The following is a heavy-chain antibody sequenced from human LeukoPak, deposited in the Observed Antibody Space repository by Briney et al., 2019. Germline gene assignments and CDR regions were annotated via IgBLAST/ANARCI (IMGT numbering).Heavy chain of an antibody. J-gene: IGHJ4*02. CDR2: INPNSGGT. V-gene: IGHV1-2*02. CDR3: ARGSARGGASDY. D-gene: IGHD1-26*01. Sequence: ASVKVSCKASGYTFTGYYMHWVRQAPGQGLEWVGWINPNSGGTNYAQKFQGRVTMTRDTSISTAYMELSRLRSDDTAVYYCARGSARGGASDYWGQGTLVTVSS. CDR1: GYTFTGYY.